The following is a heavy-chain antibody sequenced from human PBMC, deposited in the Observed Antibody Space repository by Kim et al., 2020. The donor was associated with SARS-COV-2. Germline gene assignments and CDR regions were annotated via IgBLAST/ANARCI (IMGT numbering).Heavy chain of an antibody. D-gene: IGHD5-12*01. CDR3: ARALWDIVAHSYLDY. V-gene: IGHV1-18*01. J-gene: IGHJ4*02. Sequence: QKLQGRVTMTTDKSTSTAYMELRSLRSDDTAVYYCARALWDIVAHSYLDYWGQGTLVTVSS.